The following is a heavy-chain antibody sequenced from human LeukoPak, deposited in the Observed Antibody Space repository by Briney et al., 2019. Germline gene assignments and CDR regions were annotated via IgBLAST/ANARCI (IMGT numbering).Heavy chain of an antibody. J-gene: IGHJ4*02. CDR3: AFMVRGVYFDY. CDR1: GFTFSSYE. D-gene: IGHD3-10*01. CDR2: ISSSGSTI. V-gene: IGHV3-48*03. Sequence: GGSLRLSCAASGFTFSSYEMNWVRQAPGKGLEWVSYISSSGSTIYYADSVKGRFTIFRDNAKNSLYLQMNSLRAEDTAVYYCAFMVRGVYFDYWGQGTLVTVSS.